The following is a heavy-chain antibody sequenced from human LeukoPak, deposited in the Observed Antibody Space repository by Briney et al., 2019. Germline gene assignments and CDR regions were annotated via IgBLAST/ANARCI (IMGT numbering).Heavy chain of an antibody. CDR1: GGSISSSSYY. Sequence: PSETLSLTCTVSGGSISSSSYYWGWIRQPPGKGLEWIGSIYYSGSTYYNPSLKSRVTISVDTSKNQFSLKLSSVTAADTAVYYCARGLRGPTSRLDPWGQGTLVTVSS. V-gene: IGHV4-39*01. D-gene: IGHD3-10*01. CDR2: IYYSGST. J-gene: IGHJ5*02. CDR3: ARGLRGPTSRLDP.